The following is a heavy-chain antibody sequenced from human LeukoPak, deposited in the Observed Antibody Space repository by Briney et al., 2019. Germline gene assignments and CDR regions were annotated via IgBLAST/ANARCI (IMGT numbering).Heavy chain of an antibody. CDR1: GFTFSSYG. CDR2: ISYDGSTK. D-gene: IGHD2/OR15-2a*01. Sequence: GGSLRLSCAASGFTFSSYGMHWVRQAPGKGLEWVAFISYDGSTKTYADSVKGRFTTSRDVSLHLQMNSLRAEDTAVYYCVRNNNNDYWGQGTLVTVSS. CDR3: VRNNNNDY. V-gene: IGHV3-30*02. J-gene: IGHJ4*02.